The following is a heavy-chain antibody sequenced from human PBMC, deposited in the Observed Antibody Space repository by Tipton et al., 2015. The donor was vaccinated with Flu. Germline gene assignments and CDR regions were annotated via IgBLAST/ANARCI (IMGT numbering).Heavy chain of an antibody. CDR1: DDSISSGRYY. J-gene: IGHJ3*02. CDR2: LYYSGST. CDR3: ASDAGDFGGNPLAFDI. V-gene: IGHV4-39*07. D-gene: IGHD4-23*01. Sequence: TLSLTCTVSDDSISSGRYYWGWIRQPPGKGLEWIANLYYSGSTYYNPSLKSRVTISMDTSKSHFFLRLTSVTAADTAVYYCASDAGDFGGNPLAFDIWGQGTMVTVSS.